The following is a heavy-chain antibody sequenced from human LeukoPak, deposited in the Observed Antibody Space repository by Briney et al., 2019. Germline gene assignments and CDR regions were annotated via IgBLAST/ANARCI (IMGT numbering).Heavy chain of an antibody. D-gene: IGHD3-10*01. CDR1: GSTFSRYW. V-gene: IGHV3-74*01. CDR2: VKSDGSDT. CDR3: TTGIGNYYYY. J-gene: IGHJ4*02. Sequence: PGGSLRLSCAASGSTFSRYWMHWVRQPPGKGLVWVSRVKSDGSDTIYADSVKGRLTISRDNAKNTLYLQMDSLRAEDTAVYYCTTGIGNYYYYWGQGTLVTVAS.